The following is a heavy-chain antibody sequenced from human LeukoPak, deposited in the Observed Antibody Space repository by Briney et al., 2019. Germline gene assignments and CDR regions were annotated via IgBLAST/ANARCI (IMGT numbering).Heavy chain of an antibody. V-gene: IGHV3-48*03. CDR1: GFTFNSYE. J-gene: IGHJ4*02. CDR3: ARGGSDVHY. CDR2: INSGGSAI. Sequence: PGGSLRLSCAASGFTFNSYEMNWVRQAPGKGLEWVSYINSGGSAIYYADSVKGRFTISRDNAKNSLYLQMNSLRADDTAVYYCARGGSDVHYWGQGTLVNVSS. D-gene: IGHD1-26*01.